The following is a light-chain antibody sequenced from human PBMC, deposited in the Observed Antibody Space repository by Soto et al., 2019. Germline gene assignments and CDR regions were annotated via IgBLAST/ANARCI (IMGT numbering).Light chain of an antibody. CDR2: AAS. J-gene: IGKJ4*01. V-gene: IGKV3-20*01. CDR1: QSLTNNY. CDR3: QQYGSSLPVT. Sequence: EIVLTQSPGTLSLSPGERATLSCRASQSLTNNYLAWYQQKPGQAPRLLIYAASSRATGIPDRFSGSGSETDFTLTISRLEPEDFEVYYCQQYGSSLPVTFGGGTNVEIK.